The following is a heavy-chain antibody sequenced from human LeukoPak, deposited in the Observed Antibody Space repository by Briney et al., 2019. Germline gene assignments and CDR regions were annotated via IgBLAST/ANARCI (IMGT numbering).Heavy chain of an antibody. J-gene: IGHJ4*02. CDR2: VYYSGST. CDR1: GGSISSYY. Sequence: PSETLSLTCTVSGGSISSYYWNWIRQPPGKGLEWIGYVYYSGSTTYNPSLKSRVTISVDTSKNQFSLKLNSVTAADSAVYYCARADYYGLSDSWGQGTLVTVSS. CDR3: ARADYYGLSDS. D-gene: IGHD3-10*01. V-gene: IGHV4-59*01.